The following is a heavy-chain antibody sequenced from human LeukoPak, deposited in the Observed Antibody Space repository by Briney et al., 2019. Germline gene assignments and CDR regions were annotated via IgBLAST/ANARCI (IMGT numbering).Heavy chain of an antibody. Sequence: GGSLRLSCAASGFTFSSYSMNWVRQAPGKGLEWVSSISSSSSYIYYADSVKGRFTISRDNAKNSLYLQMNSLRAEDTAVYYCARDLAGAHPNYFDYWGQGTLVTVSS. CDR1: GFTFSSYS. CDR2: ISSSSSYI. J-gene: IGHJ4*02. CDR3: ARDLAGAHPNYFDY. V-gene: IGHV3-21*01.